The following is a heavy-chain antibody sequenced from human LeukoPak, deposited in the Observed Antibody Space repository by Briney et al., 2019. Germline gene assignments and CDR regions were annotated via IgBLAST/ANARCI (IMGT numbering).Heavy chain of an antibody. V-gene: IGHV4-4*02. J-gene: IGHJ4*02. D-gene: IGHD1-14*01. CDR2: IHRSGSP. Sequence: ASETLSLTCTVSLDSTTSNFWSWVRQPPGKGLEWIGEIHRSGSPNYNPSLQSRVTISIDRSRNQIVLELSSVTAADTAVYYCARKILGGFNPGAYWGQGTLVTVSS. CDR1: LDSTTSNF. CDR3: ARKILGGFNPGAY.